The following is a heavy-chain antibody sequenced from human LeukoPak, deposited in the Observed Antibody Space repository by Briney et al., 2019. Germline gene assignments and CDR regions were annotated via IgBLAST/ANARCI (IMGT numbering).Heavy chain of an antibody. D-gene: IGHD4-11*01. Sequence: PSETLSLTCTVSGGSISSSSYYWGWIRQPPGKGLEWIGSIYYSGSTYYNPSLKSRVTISVDTSKNQFSLKLSSVTAADTAVYYCAGGYSKNTIKSPFAPFYYYYYMDVWGKGTTVTVSS. CDR1: GGSISSSSYY. J-gene: IGHJ6*03. CDR3: AGGYSKNTIKSPFAPFYYYYYMDV. V-gene: IGHV4-39*07. CDR2: IYYSGST.